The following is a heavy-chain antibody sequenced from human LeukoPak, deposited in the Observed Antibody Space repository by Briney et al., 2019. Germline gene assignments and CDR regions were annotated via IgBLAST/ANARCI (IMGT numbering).Heavy chain of an antibody. Sequence: SGTLSLTCAVSGSSISSSNWWSWVRQPPGKGLEWIGEINHSGSTNYNPSLKSRVTLLADTSKNQFSLKLSSMTAADTAVYYCARARGEVAIDYWGQGTLVTVSS. J-gene: IGHJ4*02. D-gene: IGHD5-12*01. CDR2: INHSGST. CDR1: GSSISSSNW. CDR3: ARARGEVAIDY. V-gene: IGHV4-4*02.